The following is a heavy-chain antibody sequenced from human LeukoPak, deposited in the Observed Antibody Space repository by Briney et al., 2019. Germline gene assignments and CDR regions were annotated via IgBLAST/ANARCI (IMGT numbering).Heavy chain of an antibody. V-gene: IGHV3-64D*06. CDR1: GFTFSNYP. CDR2: INSNGDST. D-gene: IGHD6-19*01. CDR3: VKPNSAVAGTRYFDY. J-gene: IGHJ4*02. Sequence: GGSLRLSCSASGFTFSNYPMHWVRQAPGKGLEYVSAINSNGDSTYSADSVKGRFTISRDNSKNTLYLQMSSLRAADTAVYFCVKPNSAVAGTRYFDYWGQGTLVTVSS.